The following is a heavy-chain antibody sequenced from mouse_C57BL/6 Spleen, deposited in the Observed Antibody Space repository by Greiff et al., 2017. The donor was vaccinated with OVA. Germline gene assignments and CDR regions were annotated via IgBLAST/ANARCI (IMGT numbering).Heavy chain of an antibody. J-gene: IGHJ2*01. CDR2: ISSGGGYT. CDR1: GFTFSSYG. CDR3: ARQGDFITTVVADY. V-gene: IGHV5-6*01. D-gene: IGHD1-1*01. Sequence: EVQGVESGGDLVKPGGSLKLSCAASGFTFSSYGMSWVRQTPDKRLEWVATISSGGGYTYYPDSVKGRFTISRDNAKNTLYLQMSSLKSEDTAMYYCARQGDFITTVVADYWGQGTTLTVSS.